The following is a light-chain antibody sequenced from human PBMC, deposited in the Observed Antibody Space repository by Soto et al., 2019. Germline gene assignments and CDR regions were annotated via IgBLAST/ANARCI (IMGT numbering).Light chain of an antibody. CDR2: DVT. Sequence: QSALTQPASVSGSPGQSITISCTGTSSDVGGYNYVSWYQHHAGKAPKLIIYDVTKRPSGVPDRFSGSKSGNTASLIISGLQTEDEAHYYCCSSASSYTSVVFGGGTQLTVL. CDR3: CSSASSYTSVV. V-gene: IGLV2-11*01. CDR1: SSDVGGYNY. J-gene: IGLJ2*01.